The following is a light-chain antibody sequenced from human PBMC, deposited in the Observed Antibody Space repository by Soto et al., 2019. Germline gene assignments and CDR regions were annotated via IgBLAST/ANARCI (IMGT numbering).Light chain of an antibody. J-gene: IGKJ1*01. CDR1: QGISSY. CDR3: QQRYSNPRT. V-gene: IGKV1-39*01. CDR2: PAS. Sequence: DIQMTQSRSSLSASVGDRFTITCRAIQGISSYLNWYQQKPGKAPKLLIYPASSLQSGVPSRFSGSGSGTDFTLTISSLQPEDFETYYCQQRYSNPRTCGQGTKVDIK.